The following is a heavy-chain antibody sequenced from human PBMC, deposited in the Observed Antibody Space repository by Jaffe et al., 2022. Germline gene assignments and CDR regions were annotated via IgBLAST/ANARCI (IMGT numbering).Heavy chain of an antibody. V-gene: IGHV4-39*01. J-gene: IGHJ6*03. CDR2: IYYSGST. Sequence: QLQLQESGPGLVKPSETLSLTCTVSGGSISSSSYYWGWIRQPPGKGLEWIGSIYYSGSTYYNPSLKSRVTISVDTSKNQFSLKLSSVTAADTAVYYCARHITNNTYYDFWSGYYGYYYYYYMDVWGKGTTVTVSS. CDR1: GGSISSSSYY. CDR3: ARHITNNTYYDFWSGYYGYYYYYYMDV. D-gene: IGHD3-3*01.